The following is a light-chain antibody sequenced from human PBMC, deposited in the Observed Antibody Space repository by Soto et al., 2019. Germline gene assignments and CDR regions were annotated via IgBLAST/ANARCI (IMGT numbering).Light chain of an antibody. V-gene: IGLV2-23*02. CDR3: CSSAGSSTVV. J-gene: IGLJ2*01. Sequence: QSALTQPASVSGSPGQSITISCTGTSSDVGSYNLVSWYQQHPGKAPKLMIYEVSKRPSGVSNRFSDSKSGNTASLTISGLQAEDEADYYCCSSAGSSTVVFGGGTKVTVL. CDR2: EVS. CDR1: SSDVGSYNL.